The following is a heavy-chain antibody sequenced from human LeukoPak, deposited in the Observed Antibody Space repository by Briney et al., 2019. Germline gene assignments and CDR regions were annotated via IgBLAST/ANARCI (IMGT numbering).Heavy chain of an antibody. V-gene: IGHV3-66*01. Sequence: PGGSLRLSCAGSGFTFDDYGMSWVRQAPGKGLEWVSVIYTGGSTYYADSVEGRFTISRDNSKNTLYLQMNSLRAGDTAVYYCAMATWVGGLDYWGQGTLVTVSS. D-gene: IGHD1-26*01. CDR1: GFTFDDYG. CDR3: AMATWVGGLDY. J-gene: IGHJ4*02. CDR2: IYTGGST.